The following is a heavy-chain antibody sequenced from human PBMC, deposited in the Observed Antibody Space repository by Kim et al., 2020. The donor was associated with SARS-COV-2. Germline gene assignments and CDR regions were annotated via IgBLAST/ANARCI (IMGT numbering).Heavy chain of an antibody. CDR3: ARGLGSGYFPYYYYGLDV. V-gene: IGHV3-53*04. CDR1: GFTVSSNY. J-gene: IGHJ6*02. Sequence: GSLRLSCAASGFTVSSNYMSWVRQAPGKGLEWVSVIYSGGSTYYADSVKGRFTISRHNSKNTLYLQMNSLRAEDTAVYYCARGLGSGYFPYYYYGLDVWGQGTTVTVSS. CDR2: IYSGGST. D-gene: IGHD3-22*01.